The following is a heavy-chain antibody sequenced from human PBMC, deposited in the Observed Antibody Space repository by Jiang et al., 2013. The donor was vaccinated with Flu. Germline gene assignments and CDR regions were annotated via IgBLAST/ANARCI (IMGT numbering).Heavy chain of an antibody. CDR2: ISADNGNT. D-gene: IGHD3-22*01. V-gene: IGHV1-18*01. J-gene: IGHJ3*02. CDR3: ARLPRYYYDSSGDAFDI. CDR1: GYTFTSYG. Sequence: PGASVKVSCKASGYTFTSYGISWVRQAPGQGLEWMGWISADNGNTNYAQKLQGRVTMTTDTSTSTAYMELRSLRSDDTAVYYCARLPRYYYDSSGDAFDIWGQGTMVTVSS.